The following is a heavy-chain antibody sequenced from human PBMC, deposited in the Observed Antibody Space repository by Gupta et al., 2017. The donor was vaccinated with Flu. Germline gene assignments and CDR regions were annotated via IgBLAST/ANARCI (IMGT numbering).Heavy chain of an antibody. V-gene: IGHV1-46*01. CDR3: ARGSNGWYSY. CDR2: IHPGTGGA. Sequence: VLVVQSGAEMKPPGASVKVSCKTSGYSFVTYYLHWVRQAPGQGLEWMGLIHPGTGGATYAQKFQGRVTMTTDTSTTTVYMELSGLTSHDTAIYYCARGSNGWYSYWGQGTLLTVSS. J-gene: IGHJ4*02. CDR1: GYSFVTYY. D-gene: IGHD6-19*01.